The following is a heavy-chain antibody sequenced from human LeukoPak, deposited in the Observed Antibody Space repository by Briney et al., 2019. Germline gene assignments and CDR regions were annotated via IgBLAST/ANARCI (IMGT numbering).Heavy chain of an antibody. CDR2: IYYSGST. V-gene: IGHV4-39*07. J-gene: IGHJ6*03. Sequence: SETLSLTCAVSGGSISSNSYYWGWIRQPPGKGLEWIGSIYYSGSTYYNPSLKSRVTISVDTSKNQFSLKLSSVTAADTAVYYCARLRYGYYYYMDVWGKGTTVTVSS. CDR1: GGSISSNSYY. D-gene: IGHD4-17*01. CDR3: ARLRYGYYYYMDV.